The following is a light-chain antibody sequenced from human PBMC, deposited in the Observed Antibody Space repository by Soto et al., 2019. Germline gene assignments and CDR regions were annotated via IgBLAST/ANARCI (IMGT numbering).Light chain of an antibody. J-gene: IGLJ1*01. CDR2: EGS. CDR1: SSDVGSYNL. V-gene: IGLV2-23*01. Sequence: QSVLTQPASVSGSPGQSITISCTGTSSDVGSYNLVSWYQQHPGKAPKLMIYEGSKRPSGVSNRFSGSKSGNTASLTISGLQAEYEADYYCCSYAGSSTLYVFGTGTKLTVL. CDR3: CSYAGSSTLYV.